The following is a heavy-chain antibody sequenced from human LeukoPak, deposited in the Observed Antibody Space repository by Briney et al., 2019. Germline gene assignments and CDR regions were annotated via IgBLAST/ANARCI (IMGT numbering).Heavy chain of an antibody. CDR1: GFTFSDYA. CDR2: ISYDGSIK. V-gene: IGHV3-30-3*01. CDR3: AGDSIATGGTVHNWFDP. Sequence: PGGSLRLSCAASGFTFSDYAIHWVRQAPGKGLEWVAVISYDGSIKFSADSVKGRFTISRDNSKNTLYLQMNNLRDEDTAVYYCAGDSIATGGTVHNWFDPWGQGTLVTVSS. D-gene: IGHD6-13*01. J-gene: IGHJ5*02.